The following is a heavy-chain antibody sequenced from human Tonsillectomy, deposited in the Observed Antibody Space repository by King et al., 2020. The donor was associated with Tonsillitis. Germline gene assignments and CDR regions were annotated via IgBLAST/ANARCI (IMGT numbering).Heavy chain of an antibody. CDR2: ISYDGSNK. CDR3: ARDDYYYDSSGYLFDY. V-gene: IGHV3-30-3*01. J-gene: IGHJ4*02. Sequence: VQLVESGGGVVQPGRSLRLSCAASGFTFSSYAMHWVRQAPGKGMEWVAVISYDGSNKYYADSVKGRFTISRDNSKHTRYLQMNSLRPEDTDVYYCARDDYYYDSSGYLFDYWGQGTLVTVSS. D-gene: IGHD3-22*01. CDR1: GFTFSSYA.